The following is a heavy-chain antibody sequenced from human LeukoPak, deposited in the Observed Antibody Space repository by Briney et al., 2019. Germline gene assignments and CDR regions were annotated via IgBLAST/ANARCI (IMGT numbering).Heavy chain of an antibody. CDR1: GYTFTGYY. Sequence: ASVKVSCKASGYTFTGYYMHWVRQAPGQGLEWMGWINPNSGGTNYAQKFQGWVTMTRDTSISTAYMELSRLRSDDTAVYYCARETTSSSSWYGDWFDPWAREPWSPSPQ. CDR3: ARETTSSSSWYGDWFDP. V-gene: IGHV1-2*04. D-gene: IGHD6-13*01. CDR2: INPNSGGT. J-gene: IGHJ5*02.